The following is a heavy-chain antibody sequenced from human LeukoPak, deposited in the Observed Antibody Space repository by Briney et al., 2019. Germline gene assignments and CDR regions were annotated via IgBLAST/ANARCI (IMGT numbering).Heavy chain of an antibody. CDR2: ISNSGSTI. Sequence: PGGSLRLSCAASGFTFSDYYMNWIRQAPGKGLEWVSYISNSGSTIYYADSVKGRFTISRDNAKNSLYLQMNSLRAEDTAVYYCARALLVTAYNFHYWGQGTLVTVSS. J-gene: IGHJ4*02. D-gene: IGHD3-9*01. CDR3: ARALLVTAYNFHY. CDR1: GFTFSDYY. V-gene: IGHV3-11*01.